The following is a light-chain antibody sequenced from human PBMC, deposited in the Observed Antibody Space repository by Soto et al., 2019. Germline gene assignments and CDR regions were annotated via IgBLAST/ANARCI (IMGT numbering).Light chain of an antibody. J-gene: IGLJ3*02. V-gene: IGLV2-14*01. CDR1: SSDVGAYNS. Sequence: QSALTQPASVSGSPGQSIIISCTGTSSDVGAYNSVCWHQQHPGKAPKLMIYEVSNRPSGVSDRLSASKSGNTASLTISGLQADDEGDYYCSSFTRSNTWVFGGGTKLTVL. CDR2: EVS. CDR3: SSFTRSNTWV.